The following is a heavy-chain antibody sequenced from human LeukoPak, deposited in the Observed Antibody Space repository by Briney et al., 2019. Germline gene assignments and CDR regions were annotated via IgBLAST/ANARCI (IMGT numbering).Heavy chain of an antibody. CDR2: IYYSGST. Sequence: SETLSLTCTVSGGSISSYYWSWIRQPPGKGLEWIGYIYYSGSTNYNPSLKSRVTISVDTSKNQFSLKLSSVTAADTAVYYCASYTVLGAFDIWGQGTMVTVSS. CDR1: GGSISSYY. D-gene: IGHD2-2*02. V-gene: IGHV4-59*01. J-gene: IGHJ3*02. CDR3: ASYTVLGAFDI.